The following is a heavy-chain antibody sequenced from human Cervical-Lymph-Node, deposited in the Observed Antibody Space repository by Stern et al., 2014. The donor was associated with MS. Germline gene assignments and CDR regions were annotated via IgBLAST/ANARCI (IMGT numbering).Heavy chain of an antibody. V-gene: IGHV4-59*01. J-gene: IGHJ6*02. Sequence: GQLVHSSPGLVKPSETLSLTCTVSGGSISGYSWTWIRQSPGKGLEYIGYIYDSGITNNNPSLKSRVTISVDTSKNQFSLRLSSVTAADTAVYYCARSYTYGYYYGMDVWGQGTTVTVSS. CDR1: GGSISGYS. D-gene: IGHD3-16*01. CDR2: IYDSGIT. CDR3: ARSYTYGYYYGMDV.